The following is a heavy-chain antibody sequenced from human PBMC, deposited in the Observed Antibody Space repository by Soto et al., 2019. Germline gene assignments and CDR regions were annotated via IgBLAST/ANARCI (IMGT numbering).Heavy chain of an antibody. CDR3: ARDFSGPMDY. V-gene: IGHV1-46*01. Sequence: ASVKVSCKASGYTFTNYYMHWVRQAPGQGLEWMGIIYPSGGSTRNAQKFQGRVTMTRDTSTSTVYMELSSLRSEDTAVYYCARDFSGPMDYWGRGTLVTSPQ. CDR1: GYTFTNYY. D-gene: IGHD3-10*01. CDR2: IYPSGGST. J-gene: IGHJ4*02.